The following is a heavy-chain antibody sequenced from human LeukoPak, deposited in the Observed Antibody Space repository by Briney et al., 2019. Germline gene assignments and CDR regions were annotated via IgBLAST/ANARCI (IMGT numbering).Heavy chain of an antibody. CDR1: GGSISSYY. Sequence: PSETLSLTCTVSGGSISSYYWSWIRQPPGKGLEWIGYIYYSGSTNYNPSLKSRVTISVDTSKNQFSLKLSSVTAADTAVYYCARHGIAVAGQNYYYYYMDVWGKGTTVTVSS. D-gene: IGHD6-19*01. V-gene: IGHV4-59*08. CDR2: IYYSGST. CDR3: ARHGIAVAGQNYYYYYMDV. J-gene: IGHJ6*03.